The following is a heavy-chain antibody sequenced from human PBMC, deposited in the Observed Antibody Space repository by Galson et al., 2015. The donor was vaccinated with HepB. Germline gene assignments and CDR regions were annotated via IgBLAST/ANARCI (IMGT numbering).Heavy chain of an antibody. CDR1: GFSLTNYE. J-gene: IGHJ4*02. D-gene: IGHD3-16*01. Sequence: SLRLSCAASGFSLTNYEMNWVRQAPGTGLEWLSYISSGGNTIYYADSVKGRFTISRDNAKNSLYLHVSNLRVEDTAVYYCAKHSNAVSMGEWGQGTLVTVSS. CDR2: ISSGGNTI. V-gene: IGHV3-48*03. CDR3: AKHSNAVSMGE.